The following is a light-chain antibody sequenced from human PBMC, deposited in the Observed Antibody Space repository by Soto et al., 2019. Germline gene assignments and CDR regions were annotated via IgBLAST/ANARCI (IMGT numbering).Light chain of an antibody. J-gene: IGKJ5*01. V-gene: IGKV3-20*01. CDR3: QQYDNSPIT. CDR2: GAS. CDR1: QSISSSF. Sequence: EIVLTQSPGLLSLSPGERASLSCWASQSISSSFLAWYQQKPGQAPRLLIYGASSRATGIPDRFSGTGSETDFTLTISRLEPEDFAVYYCQQYDNSPITFGQGTRLEI.